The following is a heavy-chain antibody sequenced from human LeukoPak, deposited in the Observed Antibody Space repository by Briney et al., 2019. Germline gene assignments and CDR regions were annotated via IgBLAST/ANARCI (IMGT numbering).Heavy chain of an antibody. J-gene: IGHJ4*02. CDR3: ARATYYYGSGSPALFDY. V-gene: IGHV5-51*01. D-gene: IGHD3-10*01. CDR2: IYPGDSEI. CDR1: GYSFATHW. Sequence: GESLKISCMGSGYSFATHWIGWVRQMSGKGLEWMGIIYPGDSEIRYSPSFQGQVIISADKSISTAYLQWSSLKASDTAMYYCARATYYYGSGSPALFDYWGQGTLVTVSS.